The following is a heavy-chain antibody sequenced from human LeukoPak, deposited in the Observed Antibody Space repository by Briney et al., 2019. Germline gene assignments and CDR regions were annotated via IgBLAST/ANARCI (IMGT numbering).Heavy chain of an antibody. V-gene: IGHV3-15*01. Sequence: PGGSLRLSCAASGFTFSNAWMSWVRQAPGKGLEWVGRIKSKTDGGTTDYAAPVKGRFTTSRDDSKTTLYLQMNSLKTEDTAVYYCTTDRGYSYGYLYWGQGTLVTVSS. CDR3: TTDRGYSYGYLY. D-gene: IGHD5-18*01. CDR1: GFTFSNAW. J-gene: IGHJ4*02. CDR2: IKSKTDGGTT.